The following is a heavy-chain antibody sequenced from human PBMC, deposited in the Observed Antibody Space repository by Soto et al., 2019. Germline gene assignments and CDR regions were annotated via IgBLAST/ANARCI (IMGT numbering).Heavy chain of an antibody. CDR3: ARRSSGWYFDY. Sequence: EVQVLESGGGLVQPGGSLRLSCAASGFTFSSYAMNWVRQAPGKGLEWVSVISGSGGSTYYEDSVKGRFTISRDNTKNTLYLQMNSQRAADTAVYYCARRSSGWYFDYWGQGTLVTVSS. D-gene: IGHD6-19*01. V-gene: IGHV3-23*01. J-gene: IGHJ4*02. CDR2: ISGSGGST. CDR1: GFTFSSYA.